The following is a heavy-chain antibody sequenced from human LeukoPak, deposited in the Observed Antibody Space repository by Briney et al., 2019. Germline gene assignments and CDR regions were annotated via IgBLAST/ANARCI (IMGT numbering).Heavy chain of an antibody. D-gene: IGHD3-22*01. CDR3: ARLHYYDSSGNYYGANWFDS. CDR2: IYFSGST. Sequence: SETLSLTCTVSGGSISSSGYYWAWIRQPPGKGPEWIGSIYFSGSTYYNPSLKSRVTISVDTSKNQFSLQLSSVTAADTAVYFCARLHYYDSSGNYYGANWFDSWGLGTLVTVSS. CDR1: GGSISSSGYY. V-gene: IGHV4-39*01. J-gene: IGHJ5*01.